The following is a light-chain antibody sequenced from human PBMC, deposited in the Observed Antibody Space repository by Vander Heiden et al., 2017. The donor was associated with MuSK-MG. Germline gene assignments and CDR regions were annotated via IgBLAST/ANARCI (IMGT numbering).Light chain of an antibody. Sequence: AIRMTQSPSSFSASTGDRVTITCRASQGISSYLAWYQQKPGKAPKLLIYAASTLQSGVPSRFSGSGSGTDFTLTISCLQSEDFATYYCQQEDSSSSTFGQGTKLEIK. CDR1: QGISSY. J-gene: IGKJ2*01. V-gene: IGKV1-8*01. CDR2: AAS. CDR3: QQEDSSSST.